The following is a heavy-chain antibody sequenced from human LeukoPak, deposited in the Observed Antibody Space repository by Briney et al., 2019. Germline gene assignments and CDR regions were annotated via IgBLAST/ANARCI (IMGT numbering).Heavy chain of an antibody. V-gene: IGHV3-30*18. CDR2: ISNDETNK. J-gene: IGHJ4*02. CDR1: GFTFSRDG. CDR3: AKDRVWLGPIAVAGRFDY. Sequence: PGRSLRLSCAASGFTFSRDGMHWVRQAPGKGLEWVAVISNDETNKYYTDSVKGRFTISRDNSKNMVYLQMNSLRVEDTAVYYCAKDRVWLGPIAVAGRFDYWGQGTLVTVSS. D-gene: IGHD6-19*01.